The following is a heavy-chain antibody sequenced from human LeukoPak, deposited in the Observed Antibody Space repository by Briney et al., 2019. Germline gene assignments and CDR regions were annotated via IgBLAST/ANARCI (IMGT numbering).Heavy chain of an antibody. CDR1: GYTFSHYG. CDR2: NSAYNGNT. V-gene: IGHV1-18*01. Sequence: ASVKVSCKVSGYTFSHYGINWVRQAPGQGLEWMGWNSAYNGNTNYAQNLQGRVTMTADTSTSIAYMELRSLRPDDTAVYYCGRDGGGLYYYYYTDVRGTGTTVTVSS. D-gene: IGHD3-16*01. CDR3: GRDGGGLYYYYYTDV. J-gene: IGHJ6*03.